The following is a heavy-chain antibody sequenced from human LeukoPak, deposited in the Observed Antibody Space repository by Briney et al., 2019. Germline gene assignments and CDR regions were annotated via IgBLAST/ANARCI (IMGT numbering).Heavy chain of an antibody. CDR1: GFTFSSYW. CDR2: IKQDGSEK. Sequence: PGGSLRLSCAASGFTFSSYWMSWVRQAPGKGLEWVANIKQDGSEKYYVDSVKGRVTISRDNARNSLYLQMNSLRDEDTAVYYCTRGGFTSSWYWQYWGQGTLVSVSS. D-gene: IGHD6-13*01. CDR3: TRGGFTSSWYWQY. V-gene: IGHV3-7*01. J-gene: IGHJ4*02.